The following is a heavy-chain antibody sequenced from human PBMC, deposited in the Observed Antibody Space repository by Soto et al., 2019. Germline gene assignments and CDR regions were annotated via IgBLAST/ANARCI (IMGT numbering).Heavy chain of an antibody. D-gene: IGHD6-13*01. CDR3: ARAGIVAAGNPRAYYYGLDV. CDR1: GFTFSSYG. J-gene: IGHJ6*02. V-gene: IGHV3-21*01. Sequence: PGGSLRLSCAASGFTFSSYGMNWVRQAPGKGLEWVSSISSSSTDIYYADSVKGRFTIPRDNAKNSLFLQMNSLRAEDTAVYYCARAGIVAAGNPRAYYYGLDVWGQGTTLTVSS. CDR2: ISSSSTDI.